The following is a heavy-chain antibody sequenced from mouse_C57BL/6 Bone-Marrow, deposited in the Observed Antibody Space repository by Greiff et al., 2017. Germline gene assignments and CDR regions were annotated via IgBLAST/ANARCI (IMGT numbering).Heavy chain of an antibody. CDR1: GFTFSDFY. D-gene: IGHD1-1*01. CDR3: ARDDYGSSYWYFDV. J-gene: IGHJ1*03. CDR2: SRNKANDYTT. V-gene: IGHV7-1*01. Sequence: EVQLVESGGGLVQSGRSLRLSCATSGFTFSDFYMEWVRQAPGKGLEWIAASRNKANDYTTEYSASVKGRFIVSRDTSQSILYLQMNALRAEDTAIYYCARDDYGSSYWYFDVWGTGTTVTVSS.